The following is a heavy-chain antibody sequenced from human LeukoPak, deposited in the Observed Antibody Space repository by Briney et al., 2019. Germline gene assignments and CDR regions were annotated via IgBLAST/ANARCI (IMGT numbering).Heavy chain of an antibody. CDR3: ARDRRWSYGDPDY. CDR2: ISYDGNNK. V-gene: IGHV3-30*04. J-gene: IGHJ4*02. CDR1: GFSFSNYV. D-gene: IGHD4-17*01. Sequence: GGSLRLSCADSGFSFSNYVMHWVRQAPGKGLEWVALISYDGNNKYYADSVKGRFTISRDNAKNSLYLQMNSLRAEDTALYYCARDRRWSYGDPDYWGQGTLVTVSS.